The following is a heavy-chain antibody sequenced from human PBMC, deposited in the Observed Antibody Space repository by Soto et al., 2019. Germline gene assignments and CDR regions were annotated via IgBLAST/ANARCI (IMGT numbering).Heavy chain of an antibody. Sequence: SVKVSCKASGGTFSSYAISWVRQAPGQGLEWMGGIIPIFGTANYAQKFQGRVTITADESTSIAYMELSSLRSEDTAVYYCARMVVTRATPNYYYYYGMDVWGQGTTVTVS. D-gene: IGHD2-21*02. CDR1: GGTFSSYA. V-gene: IGHV1-69*13. J-gene: IGHJ6*02. CDR3: ARMVVTRATPNYYYYYGMDV. CDR2: IIPIFGTA.